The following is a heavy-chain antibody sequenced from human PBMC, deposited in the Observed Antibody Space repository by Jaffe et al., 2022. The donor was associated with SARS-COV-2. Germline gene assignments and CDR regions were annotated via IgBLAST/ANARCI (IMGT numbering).Heavy chain of an antibody. CDR2: ISGYNGKT. CDR1: GYPFTSYG. Sequence: QVQLVQSGAEVKQPGASVKVSCKASGYPFTSYGLTWVRQAPGQGLEWMGWISGYNGKTKSAEKLQGRVTMTTDTSTTTAYMELRSLRSDDTAVYYCARGGGGSYLGMDYWGQGTQVIVSS. J-gene: IGHJ4*02. D-gene: IGHD1-26*01. CDR3: ARGGGGSYLGMDY. V-gene: IGHV1-18*01.